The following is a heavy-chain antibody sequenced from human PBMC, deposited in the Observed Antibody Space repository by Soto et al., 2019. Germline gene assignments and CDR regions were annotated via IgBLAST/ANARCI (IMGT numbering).Heavy chain of an antibody. V-gene: IGHV3-23*01. CDR1: GFSFSGFA. J-gene: IGHJ4*02. CDR3: AKDSIPYSSSYDLDH. Sequence: EVQLLESGGGLVQPGGSLRLSCVASGFSFSGFAMSWVRQAPGKGLVWVSSITGTCVSIYYADSVRGRFTISRDNSKNTLYLQMSSLRAEDTARYYCAKDSIPYSSSYDLDHWGRGALVTVSS. CDR2: ITGTCVSI. D-gene: IGHD6-6*01.